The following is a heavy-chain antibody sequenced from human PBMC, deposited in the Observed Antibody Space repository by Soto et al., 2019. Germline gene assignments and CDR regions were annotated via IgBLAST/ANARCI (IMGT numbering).Heavy chain of an antibody. J-gene: IGHJ4*02. CDR2: ITSSGVSA. D-gene: IGHD1-1*01. Sequence: PGRSLRLSCAASGFIFNNYAMIWVRQAPGKGLEWVSGITSSGVSAYYADSVKGRFTISRDNSKNTLYLQMDSLRAEDTAVYYCAKSTTNVSPRVDSWGQGTLVTVSS. V-gene: IGHV3-23*01. CDR1: GFIFNNYA. CDR3: AKSTTNVSPRVDS.